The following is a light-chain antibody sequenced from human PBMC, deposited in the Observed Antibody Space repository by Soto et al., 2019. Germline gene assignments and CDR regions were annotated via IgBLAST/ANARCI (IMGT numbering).Light chain of an antibody. CDR1: QSVNTN. Sequence: EIVMTQSPVTLSVSPGDRATLSCRASQSVNTNLAWYQHKPGQTPKLLIYVASTTATGIPARFSGSRSATEFTLTISSLQSEDFAVAYCQQYNVWPLTFGGGTKVEFK. J-gene: IGKJ4*01. V-gene: IGKV3-15*01. CDR2: VAS. CDR3: QQYNVWPLT.